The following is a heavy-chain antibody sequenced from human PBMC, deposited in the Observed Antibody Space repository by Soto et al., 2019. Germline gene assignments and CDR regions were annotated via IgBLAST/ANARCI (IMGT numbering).Heavy chain of an antibody. J-gene: IGHJ5*02. CDR3: ARAIVVVPAAIRGGWFDP. D-gene: IGHD2-2*01. Sequence: VSCKASGYTFTSYAMHWVRQAPGQRLEWMGWINAGNGNTKYSQKFQGRVTITRDTSASTAYMELSSLRSEDTAVYYCARAIVVVPAAIRGGWFDPWGQGTLVTVSS. CDR2: INAGNGNT. CDR1: GYTFTSYA. V-gene: IGHV1-3*01.